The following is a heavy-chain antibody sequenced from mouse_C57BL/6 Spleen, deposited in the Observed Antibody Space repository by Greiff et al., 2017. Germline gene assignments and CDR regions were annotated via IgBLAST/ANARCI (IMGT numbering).Heavy chain of an antibody. CDR3: ARGAAYYSNYDD. V-gene: IGHV1-54*01. D-gene: IGHD2-5*01. CDR2: INPGSGGT. J-gene: IGHJ2*01. Sequence: VQLQQSGAELVRPGTSVKVSCKASGYAFTNYLIEWVKQRPGQGLEWIGVINPGSGGTNYNEKFKGKATLTAAKSSSTAYMQLSSLTSEDSAVYFCARGAAYYSNYDDWGQGTTLTVSS. CDR1: GYAFTNYL.